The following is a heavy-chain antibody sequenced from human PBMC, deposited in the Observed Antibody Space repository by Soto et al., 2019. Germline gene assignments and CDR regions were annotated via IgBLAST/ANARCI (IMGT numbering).Heavy chain of an antibody. CDR1: GFTFSSYA. J-gene: IGHJ4*02. CDR3: AKDTGIVVVTNYFDY. Sequence: GSLRLSCAASGFTFSSYAMSWVRQAPGKGLEWVSAISGSGGSTYYADSVKGRFTISRDNSKNTLYLQMNSLRAEDTAVYYCAKDTGIVVVTNYFDYWGQGTLVTVSS. CDR2: ISGSGGST. D-gene: IGHD3-22*01. V-gene: IGHV3-23*01.